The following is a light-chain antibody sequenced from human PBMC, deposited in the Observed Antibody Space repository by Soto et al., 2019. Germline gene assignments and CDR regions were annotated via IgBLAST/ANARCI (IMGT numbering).Light chain of an antibody. Sequence: DIQMPPSPSSLSASVGDRVTITCRASQGISHYLAWYQQKPGKVPKLLIYAASTLQSGVPSRFSGSGSGTDFTLTISSLQPEDVATYYCQRYNSAPLTFGGGTNVEIK. J-gene: IGKJ4*01. CDR3: QRYNSAPLT. CDR1: QGISHY. CDR2: AAS. V-gene: IGKV1-27*01.